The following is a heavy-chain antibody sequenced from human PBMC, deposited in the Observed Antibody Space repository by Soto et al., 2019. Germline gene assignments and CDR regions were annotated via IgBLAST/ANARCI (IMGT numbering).Heavy chain of an antibody. CDR3: ARGSRWLAPDY. CDR2: IKQDGSEK. V-gene: IGHV3-7*04. Sequence: GGSLRLSCAASGFTFSSYWMSWVRQAPGKGLAWVANIKQDGSEKYYVDSVKGRFSISRDNAENSLFLQMNSLRAEDTAIYYCARGSRWLAPDYWGQGTLVTVSS. CDR1: GFTFSSYW. D-gene: IGHD6-19*01. J-gene: IGHJ4*02.